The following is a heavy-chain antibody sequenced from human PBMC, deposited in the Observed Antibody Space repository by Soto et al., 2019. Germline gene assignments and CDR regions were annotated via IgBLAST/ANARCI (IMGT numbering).Heavy chain of an antibody. J-gene: IGHJ4*02. CDR3: ARVPMVRGDYYFDY. Sequence: GGSLRLSCAASGFTFSDYYMSWIRQAPGKGLERVSYISSSSSYTNYADSVKGRFTISRDNAKNSLYLQMNSLRAEDTAVYYCARVPMVRGDYYFDYWGQGTLVTVSS. V-gene: IGHV3-11*06. CDR2: ISSSSSYT. CDR1: GFTFSDYY. D-gene: IGHD3-10*01.